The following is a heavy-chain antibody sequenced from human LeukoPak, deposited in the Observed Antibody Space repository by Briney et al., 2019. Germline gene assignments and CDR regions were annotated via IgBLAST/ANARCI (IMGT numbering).Heavy chain of an antibody. CDR3: AKGDYFDS. CDR2: ISVTGGT. CDR1: GFTFSTSD. V-gene: IGHV3-23*01. J-gene: IGHJ4*02. Sequence: SGGSLRLSCAASGFTFSTSDMSWVRQAPGKGLEWVSKISVTGGTYYADSVKGRFTFSRDNFKNTLYLQMNSLRAEDTAVYYCAKGDYFDSWGQGTLVTVSS.